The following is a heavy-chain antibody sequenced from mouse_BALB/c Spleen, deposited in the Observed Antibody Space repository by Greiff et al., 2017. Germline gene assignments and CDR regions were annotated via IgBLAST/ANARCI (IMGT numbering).Heavy chain of an antibody. V-gene: IGHV5-4*02. Sequence: EVKVVESGGGLVKPGGSLKLSCAASGFTFSDYYMYWVRQTPEKRLEWVATISDGGSYTYYPDSVKGRFTISRDNAKNNLYLQMSSLKSEDTAMYYCARGGGWYFDVWGAGTTVTVSS. CDR1: GFTFSDYY. CDR2: ISDGGSYT. CDR3: ARGGGWYFDV. J-gene: IGHJ1*01.